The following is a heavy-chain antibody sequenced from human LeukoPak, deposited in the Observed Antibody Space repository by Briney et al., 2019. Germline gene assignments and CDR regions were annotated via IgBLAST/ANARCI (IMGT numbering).Heavy chain of an antibody. CDR1: GFTFSSYA. J-gene: IGHJ3*02. CDR2: ISGSGGST. Sequence: GGSLRLSCAASGFTFSSYAMSWVRQAPGKGLEWVSAISGSGGSTYYADSVKGRFTISRDNSKNTLYLQMNSLRAEDTAVYYCAKISPLIFGVARGAFDIWGQGTMVTVSS. V-gene: IGHV3-23*01. D-gene: IGHD3-3*01. CDR3: AKISPLIFGVARGAFDI.